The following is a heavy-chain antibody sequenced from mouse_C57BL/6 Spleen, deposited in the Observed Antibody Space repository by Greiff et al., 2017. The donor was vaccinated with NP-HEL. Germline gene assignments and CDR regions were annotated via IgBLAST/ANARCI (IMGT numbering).Heavy chain of an antibody. CDR1: GFTFSSYA. CDR2: ISDGGSYT. Sequence: EVKLVESGGGLVKPGGSLKLSCAASGFTFSSYAMSWVRQTPEKRLEWVATISDGGSYTYYPDNVKGRFTISRDNAKNNLYLQMSHLKSEDTAMYYCARERWSPFAYWGQGTLVTVSA. J-gene: IGHJ3*01. V-gene: IGHV5-4*01. CDR3: ARERWSPFAY. D-gene: IGHD2-3*01.